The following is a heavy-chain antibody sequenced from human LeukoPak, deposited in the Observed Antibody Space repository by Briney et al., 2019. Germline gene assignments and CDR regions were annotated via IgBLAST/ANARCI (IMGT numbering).Heavy chain of an antibody. CDR1: GFTFSSYE. D-gene: IGHD3-10*01. J-gene: IGHJ4*02. V-gene: IGHV3-48*03. CDR3: ARVGFGYLPDY. CDR2: ITSSGSTT. Sequence: GGSLRLSCAASGFTFSSYEMNWVRQAPGKGLEWVSYITSSGSTTYYADSVKGRFTISRDNAQNSLYLQMNSLRGEDTAVYYCARVGFGYLPDYWGQGTLVTVSS.